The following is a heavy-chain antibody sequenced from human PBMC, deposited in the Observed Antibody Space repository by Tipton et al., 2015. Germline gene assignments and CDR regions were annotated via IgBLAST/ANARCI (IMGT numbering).Heavy chain of an antibody. CDR2: IFYSGTT. J-gene: IGHJ3*02. CDR3: ARDEAYETGAFDI. Sequence: LRLSCTVSGGSVSSSHFHWSWIRQPPGKGLECIGYIFYSGTTYYNPSLKGRVTLSIDTSKNHFSLKLSSVIAADTAVYYCARDEAYETGAFDIWGQGTLVTVSS. D-gene: IGHD5-12*01. CDR1: GGSVSSSHFH. V-gene: IGHV4-61*03.